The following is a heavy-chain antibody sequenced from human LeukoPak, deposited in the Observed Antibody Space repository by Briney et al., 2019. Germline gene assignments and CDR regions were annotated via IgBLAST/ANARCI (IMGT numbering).Heavy chain of an antibody. Sequence: ASVKVSCKASGYTFTSYGISWVRQAPGQGLEWMGGFDPEDGETIYAQKFQGRVTMTEDTSTDTAYMELSSLRSEDTAVYYCATVGAGPFDPWGQGTLVTVSS. J-gene: IGHJ5*02. CDR2: FDPEDGET. CDR3: ATVGAGPFDP. V-gene: IGHV1-24*01. CDR1: GYTFTSYG. D-gene: IGHD4/OR15-4a*01.